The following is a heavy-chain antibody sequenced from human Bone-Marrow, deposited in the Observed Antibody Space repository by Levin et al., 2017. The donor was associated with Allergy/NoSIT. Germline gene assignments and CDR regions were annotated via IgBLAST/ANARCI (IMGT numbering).Heavy chain of an antibody. CDR2: IFYSGTT. Sequence: SETLSLTCTVSDDSITGYFWSWIRQPPGKGLEWVGYIFYSGTTKYHPSLERRVTISLDSSKNQFSLKLSSVTAADTAVYYCARGWRITLLRGDIINWFDPWGRGTLVIVSS. V-gene: IGHV4-59*12. J-gene: IGHJ5*02. CDR3: ARGWRITLLRGDIINWFDP. D-gene: IGHD3-10*01. CDR1: DDSITGYF.